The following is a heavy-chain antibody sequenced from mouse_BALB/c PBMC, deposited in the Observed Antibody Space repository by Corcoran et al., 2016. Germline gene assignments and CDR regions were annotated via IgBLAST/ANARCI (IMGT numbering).Heavy chain of an antibody. D-gene: IGHD2-10*02. CDR3: ARGYGNLAWVAY. V-gene: IGHV14-3*02. CDR2: IDPANGNT. Sequence: EVQLQQSGAELVKPGASVKLSCTASGFNIKDTYMHWVKQRPEQGLEWIGRIDPANGNTKYDPKFQGKATITADTSSNTAYLQLSSLTSEDTAVYYCARGYGNLAWVAYWGQGTLVTVSA. CDR1: GFNIKDTY. J-gene: IGHJ3*01.